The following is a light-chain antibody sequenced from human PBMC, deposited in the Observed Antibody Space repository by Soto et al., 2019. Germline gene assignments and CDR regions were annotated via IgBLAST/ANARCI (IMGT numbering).Light chain of an antibody. J-gene: IGLJ2*01. Sequence: QSALTQPASVSGSPGQSITISCTGTSSDVGGYNFVSWYQQHPGKVPRLIIYEVNKRPSGVSNRFSGSKSGNTASLTISGLQAEDEADYYCSSYTTSSTLLFGGGTKVTVL. CDR2: EVN. CDR3: SSYTTSSTLL. CDR1: SSDVGGYNF. V-gene: IGLV2-14*01.